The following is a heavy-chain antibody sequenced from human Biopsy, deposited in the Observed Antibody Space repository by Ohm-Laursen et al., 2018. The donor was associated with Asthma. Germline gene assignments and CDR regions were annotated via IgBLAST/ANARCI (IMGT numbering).Heavy chain of an antibody. CDR2: IMTVFGTT. V-gene: IGHV1-69*13. J-gene: IGHJ6*02. CDR3: ARCQVGYSSGWSLLLKKIYYSGMDV. Sequence: ASVKVSCKAPGGTFSNFAISWVRQAPGQGLEWLGGIMTVFGTTNYAQKFQVRVTITADESTSTAYMEVTSLRSEDTAIYYCARCQVGYSSGWSLLLKKIYYSGMDVWGQGTAVTVSS. D-gene: IGHD6-19*01. CDR1: GGTFSNFA.